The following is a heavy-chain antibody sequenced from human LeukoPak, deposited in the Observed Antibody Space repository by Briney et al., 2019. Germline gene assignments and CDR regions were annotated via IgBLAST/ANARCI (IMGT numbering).Heavy chain of an antibody. Sequence: PSETLSLTCAVYGGSFSGYNWSWIRQPPGKGLEWIGEINHSGSTNYNPSLKSRVTISVDTSKNQFSLKLSSVTAADTAVYYCARMMGISGYYFDYWGQGTLVTVSS. CDR1: GGSFSGYN. CDR2: INHSGST. D-gene: IGHD7-27*01. CDR3: ARMMGISGYYFDY. V-gene: IGHV4-34*01. J-gene: IGHJ4*02.